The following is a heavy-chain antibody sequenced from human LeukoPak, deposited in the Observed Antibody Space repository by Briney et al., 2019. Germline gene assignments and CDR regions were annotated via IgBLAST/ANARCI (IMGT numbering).Heavy chain of an antibody. CDR3: ASGPYNWNYYYFDY. CDR1: GGTFSSYA. J-gene: IGHJ4*02. D-gene: IGHD1-7*01. CDR2: IIPIFGTA. Sequence: SVKVSCKASGGTFSSYAISWVRQAPGQGLEWMGGIIPIFGTANYAQKFQGRVTITADESTSTAYMELSSLRSEDTAVYYCASGPYNWNYYYFDYWGQGTLVTVSS. V-gene: IGHV1-69*13.